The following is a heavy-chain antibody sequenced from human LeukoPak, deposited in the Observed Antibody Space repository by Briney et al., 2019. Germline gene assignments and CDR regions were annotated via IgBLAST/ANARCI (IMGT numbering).Heavy chain of an antibody. D-gene: IGHD6-13*01. V-gene: IGHV4-59*01. Sequence: SETLSLTCTVSGGSISSYYWSWIRQPPGKGLEWIGYIYYSGSTNYNPSLKSRVTISVDTSKNQFSLNLTSVTAADTAVYYCARESQQLVDYWGQGTLVTVSS. J-gene: IGHJ4*01. CDR2: IYYSGST. CDR3: ARESQQLVDY. CDR1: GGSISSYY.